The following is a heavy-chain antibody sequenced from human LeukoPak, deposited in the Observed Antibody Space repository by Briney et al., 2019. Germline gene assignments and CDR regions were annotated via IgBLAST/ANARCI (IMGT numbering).Heavy chain of an antibody. CDR1: GGSISSGGYY. J-gene: IGHJ5*02. CDR3: ARGGGYSYGFRKGWFDP. CDR2: IYYSGST. Sequence: SETLSLTCTVSGGSISSGGYYWSWIRQHPGKGLEWIGYIYYSGSTYYNPSLKSRVTISVDTSKNQFSLKLSSVTAADTAVYYCARGGGYSYGFRKGWFDPWGQGTLVTVSS. V-gene: IGHV4-31*03. D-gene: IGHD5-18*01.